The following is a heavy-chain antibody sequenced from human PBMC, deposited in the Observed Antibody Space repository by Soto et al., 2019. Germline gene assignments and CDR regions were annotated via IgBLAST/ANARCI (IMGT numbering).Heavy chain of an antibody. CDR1: GGSVSSGSYY. D-gene: IGHD3-3*01. Sequence: QVQLQESGPGLVKPSETLSLTCTVSGGSVSSGSYYWSWIRQPPGKGLEWIGYIYYSGSTNYNPSLKSRVTISVDTSKNQFSLKLSSVTAADTAVYYCARGVTIFGVVIAFDIWGQGTMVTVSS. CDR3: ARGVTIFGVVIAFDI. CDR2: IYYSGST. J-gene: IGHJ3*02. V-gene: IGHV4-61*01.